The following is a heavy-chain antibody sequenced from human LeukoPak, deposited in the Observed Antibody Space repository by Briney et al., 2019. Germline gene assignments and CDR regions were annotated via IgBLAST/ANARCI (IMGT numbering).Heavy chain of an antibody. CDR1: GGSFSGYY. V-gene: IGHV4-34*01. CDR2: INHSGST. J-gene: IGHJ4*02. Sequence: SETLSLTCAVYGGSFSGYYWSWIRQPPGKGLEWIGEINHSGSTNYNPSLKSRVTISVDTSKNQFSLKLSSVTAADTAVYYCARDTPPTRFAYWGQGTLVTVSS. CDR3: ARDTPPTRFAY.